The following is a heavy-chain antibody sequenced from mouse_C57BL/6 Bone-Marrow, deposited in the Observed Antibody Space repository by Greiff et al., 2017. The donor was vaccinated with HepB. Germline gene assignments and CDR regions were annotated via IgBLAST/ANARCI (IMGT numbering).Heavy chain of an antibody. J-gene: IGHJ3*01. CDR1: GYTFTDYY. D-gene: IGHD2-4*01. Sequence: VQLKESGPELVKPGASVKISCKASGYTFTDYYMNWVKQSHGKSLEWIGDINPNNGGTSYNQKFKGKATLTVDKSSSTAYMELRSLTSEDSAVYYCARWDDYPFAYWGQGTLVTVSA. CDR2: INPNNGGT. V-gene: IGHV1-26*01. CDR3: ARWDDYPFAY.